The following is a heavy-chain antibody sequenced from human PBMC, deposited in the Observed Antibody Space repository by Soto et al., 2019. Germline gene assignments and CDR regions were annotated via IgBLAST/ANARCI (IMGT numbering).Heavy chain of an antibody. D-gene: IGHD4-17*01. CDR1: GFTFSSYA. Sequence: EVQLLESGGGLVQPGGSLRLSCAASGFTFSSYAMSWVRQAPGKGLECVSAISGSGGSTYYADSVKGRFTISRDNSNNMLYLQMNSLRAEDTAVYYCAKDPPGYGDYVYFDYWGQGTLVTVSS. CDR2: ISGSGGST. V-gene: IGHV3-23*01. J-gene: IGHJ4*02. CDR3: AKDPPGYGDYVYFDY.